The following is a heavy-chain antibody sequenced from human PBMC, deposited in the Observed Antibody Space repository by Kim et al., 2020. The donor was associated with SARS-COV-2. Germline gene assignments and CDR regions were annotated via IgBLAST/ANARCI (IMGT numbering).Heavy chain of an antibody. CDR1: GYTFTSYA. V-gene: IGHV7-4-1*02. J-gene: IGHJ6*02. Sequence: ASVKVSCKASGYTFTSYAMNWVRQAPGQGLEWMGWINTNTGNPTYAQGFTGRFVFSLDTSVSTAYLQISSLKAEDTAVYYCARDVPVGDCSSTSCYTGTPYGMDVWGQGTTVTVSS. D-gene: IGHD2-2*02. CDR3: ARDVPVGDCSSTSCYTGTPYGMDV. CDR2: INTNTGNP.